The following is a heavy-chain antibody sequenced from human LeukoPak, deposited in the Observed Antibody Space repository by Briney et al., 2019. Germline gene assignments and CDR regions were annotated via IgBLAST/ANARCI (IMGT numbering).Heavy chain of an antibody. Sequence: SVKVSCKASGGTFSSYAISWVRQAPGQGLEWMGRIIPIFGTANYAQKFQGRVTITTDESTSTAYMELSSLRSDDTAVYYCARGSAGSLAAAHSLFHYWGQGTLVTVSS. D-gene: IGHD6-13*01. V-gene: IGHV1-69*05. CDR2: IIPIFGTA. J-gene: IGHJ4*02. CDR3: ARGSAGSLAAAHSLFHY. CDR1: GGTFSSYA.